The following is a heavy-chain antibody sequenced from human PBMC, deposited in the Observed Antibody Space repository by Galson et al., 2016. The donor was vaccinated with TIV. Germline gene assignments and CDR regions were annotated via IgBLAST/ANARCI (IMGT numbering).Heavy chain of an antibody. CDR3: ARQERGYSDGYWFDP. J-gene: IGHJ5*02. V-gene: IGHV5-51*01. Sequence: QSGAEVKKPGESLKISCKVSGYNFPTYWIAWVRQMPGKGLEWMGMIYPGDSDTRYSPSFQGQVTISADKSISPAYLQWSSLKASDTAIYYCARQERGYSDGYWFDPWGQGTLVTVSS. CDR1: GYNFPTYW. D-gene: IGHD5-18*01. CDR2: IYPGDSDT.